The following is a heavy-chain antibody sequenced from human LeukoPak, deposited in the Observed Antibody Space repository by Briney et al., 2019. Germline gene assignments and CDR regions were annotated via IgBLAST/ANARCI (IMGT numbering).Heavy chain of an antibody. D-gene: IGHD3-22*01. CDR2: ISSSGGST. J-gene: IGHJ4*02. CDR1: GFTFSSYA. V-gene: IGHV3-23*01. CDR3: AKKYDSSGFYFDY. Sequence: GGSLRLSCAASGFTFSSYAMSWVRQAPGKGLEWVSGISSSGGSTYYADPVKGRFTISRDNSKNTLYLQMNSLRADDTAVYYCAKKYDSSGFYFDYWGQGTLVTVSS.